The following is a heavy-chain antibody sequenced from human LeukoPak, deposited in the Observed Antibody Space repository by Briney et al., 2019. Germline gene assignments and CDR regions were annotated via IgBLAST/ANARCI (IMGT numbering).Heavy chain of an antibody. Sequence: PSETLSLTCTVSGGSVSTYYWNWIRQPPGKGREWIGYIYYSGSTNYNPSLKSRLTISVDTSNHQFSLKLSSVTAADTAVYYCASTAGYCSGGNCYSAFDYWGQGTLVTVSS. J-gene: IGHJ4*02. CDR2: IYYSGST. D-gene: IGHD2-15*01. CDR1: GGSVSTYY. V-gene: IGHV4-59*02. CDR3: ASTAGYCSGGNCYSAFDY.